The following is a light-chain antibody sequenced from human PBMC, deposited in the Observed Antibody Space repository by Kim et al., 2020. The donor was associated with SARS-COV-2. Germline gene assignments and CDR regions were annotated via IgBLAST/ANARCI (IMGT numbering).Light chain of an antibody. Sequence: QSVLTQPPSASGTPGQRVTISCSGSSSNIGSNTVNWYQQHPETAPKLLIYSSDQRPSGVPDRFSGSKSGTSASLDIRGLQSEDEADYYCAAWDDSLNGVLFGGGTKLTVL. V-gene: IGLV1-44*01. CDR2: SSD. J-gene: IGLJ2*01. CDR3: AAWDDSLNGVL. CDR1: SSNIGSNT.